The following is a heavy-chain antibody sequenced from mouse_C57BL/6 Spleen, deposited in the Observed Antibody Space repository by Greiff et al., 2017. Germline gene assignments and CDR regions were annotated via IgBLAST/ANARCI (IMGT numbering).Heavy chain of an antibody. V-gene: IGHV1-64*01. D-gene: IGHD2-3*01. J-gene: IGHJ2*01. CDR1: GYTFTSYW. CDR2: IHPNSGST. CDR3: ARVDGYYLDY. Sequence: QVQLKQPGAELVKPGASVKLSCKASGYTFTSYWMHWVKQRPGQGLEWIGMIHPNSGSTNYNEKFKSKATLTVDKSSSTAYMQLSSLTSEDSAVYYCARVDGYYLDYWGQGTTLTVSS.